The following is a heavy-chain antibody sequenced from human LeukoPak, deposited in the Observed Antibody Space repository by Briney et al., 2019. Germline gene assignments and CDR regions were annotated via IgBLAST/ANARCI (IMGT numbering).Heavy chain of an antibody. V-gene: IGHV3-21*01. Sequence: GGSLRLSCAASGFTFSSYSMNWVRQAPGKGLEWVSSISSSSSYIYYADSVKGRFTISRDNAKNSLYLQMNSLRAEDTAVYYCAKEGAYYGSGSYLDYWGQGTLVTVSS. J-gene: IGHJ4*02. D-gene: IGHD3-10*01. CDR1: GFTFSSYS. CDR2: ISSSSSYI. CDR3: AKEGAYYGSGSYLDY.